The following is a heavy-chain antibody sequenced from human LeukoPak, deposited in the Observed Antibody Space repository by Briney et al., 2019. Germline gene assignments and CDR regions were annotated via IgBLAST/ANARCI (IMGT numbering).Heavy chain of an antibody. D-gene: IGHD3-16*01. CDR3: ARAIQSGIMVY. J-gene: IGHJ4*02. CDR2: INHSGST. CDR1: GGSFSGYS. V-gene: IGHV4-34*01. Sequence: PSETLSLTCAVYGGSFSGYSWSWIRQPPGKGLEWIGEINHSGSTNYNPSLKSRVTMSLDTSKNQFSLKVTSVTAADTAVYYCARAIQSGIMVYWGQGTLVTVSS.